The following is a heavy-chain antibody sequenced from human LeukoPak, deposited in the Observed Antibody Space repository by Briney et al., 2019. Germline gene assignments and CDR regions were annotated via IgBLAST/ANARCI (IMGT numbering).Heavy chain of an antibody. CDR1: GFTFSGYW. J-gene: IGHJ4*02. V-gene: IGHV3-74*01. CDR3: ARHLGTYSDH. Sequence: GGSLRLSCAASGFTFSGYWMYWVRQAPGKGLVWVSLINSDGSSTNYADSVKGRFTISRDNAKNTLYLQVNSLRADDTAVYYCARHLGTYSDHWGQGTLVTVSS. D-gene: IGHD7-27*01. CDR2: INSDGSST.